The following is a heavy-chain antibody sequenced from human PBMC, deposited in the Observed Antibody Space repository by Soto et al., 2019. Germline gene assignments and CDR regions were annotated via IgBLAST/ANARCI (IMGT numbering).Heavy chain of an antibody. CDR2: IIPILGIA. CDR3: ARGSIAAAGTIRFYYSYYMDA. J-gene: IGHJ6*03. Sequence: SVKVSCKASGGTFSSYTISWVRQAPGQGLEWMGRIIPILGIANYAQKFQGRVTITADKSTSTAYMELSSLRSEDTAVYYCARGSIAAAGTIRFYYSYYMDAWGKGTTVTVSS. D-gene: IGHD6-13*01. CDR1: GGTFSSYT. V-gene: IGHV1-69*02.